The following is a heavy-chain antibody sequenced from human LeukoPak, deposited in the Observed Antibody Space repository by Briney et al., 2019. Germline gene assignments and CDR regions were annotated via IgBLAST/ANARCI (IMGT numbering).Heavy chain of an antibody. CDR2: IYSGGST. V-gene: IGHV3-53*01. Sequence: GGSLRLSCAASGFTFSSYGMHWVRQAPGKGLEWVSVIYSGGSTYYADSVKGRFTISRDNSKNTLYLQMNSLRAEDTAVYYCARDQRGYYDSSGYYPDAFDIWGQGTMVTVSS. CDR1: GFTFSSYG. J-gene: IGHJ3*02. CDR3: ARDQRGYYDSSGYYPDAFDI. D-gene: IGHD3-22*01.